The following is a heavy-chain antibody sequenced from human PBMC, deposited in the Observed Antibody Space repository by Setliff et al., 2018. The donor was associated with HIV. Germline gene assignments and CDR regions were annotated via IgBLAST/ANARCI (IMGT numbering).Heavy chain of an antibody. Sequence: PSLTCAVYGGSFSDYYWSWIRQPPEKGLEWIGEINHSGSTNYNLSLKSRVTIAVDTSKNQFSLKLSSVTAADTAVYYCARGRRNRLFWSGYFTLWGQGTLVTVSS. J-gene: IGHJ4*02. CDR3: ARGRRNRLFWSGYFTL. CDR1: GGSFSDYY. CDR2: INHSGST. V-gene: IGHV4-34*01. D-gene: IGHD3-3*01.